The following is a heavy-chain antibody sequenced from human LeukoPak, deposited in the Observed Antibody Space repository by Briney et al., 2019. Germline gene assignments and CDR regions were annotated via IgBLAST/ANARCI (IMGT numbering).Heavy chain of an antibody. Sequence: SETLSLTCAVYGGSFSGYYWSWIRQPPGKGLEWIGEINHSGSTNYNPSLKSRVTISVDTSKNQFSLKLSSVTAADTAVYYCATRRITIFGVVEIGFVPWGQGTLVTVSS. J-gene: IGHJ5*02. V-gene: IGHV4-34*01. D-gene: IGHD3-3*01. CDR1: GGSFSGYY. CDR2: INHSGST. CDR3: ATRRITIFGVVEIGFVP.